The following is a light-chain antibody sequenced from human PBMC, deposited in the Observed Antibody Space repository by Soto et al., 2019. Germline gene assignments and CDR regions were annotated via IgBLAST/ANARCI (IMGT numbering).Light chain of an antibody. CDR1: QSVRNSY. J-gene: IGKJ4*01. Sequence: EIVLTQSPGTLSMSPGERATLSCRASQSVRNSYVAWYQQKPGQAPRVLIYAASSRATGIPDRFSGSGSGTDFTLTISRLEPEDFAVYYCQQYSSSPLTFGGGTNVDIK. CDR3: QQYSSSPLT. CDR2: AAS. V-gene: IGKV3-20*01.